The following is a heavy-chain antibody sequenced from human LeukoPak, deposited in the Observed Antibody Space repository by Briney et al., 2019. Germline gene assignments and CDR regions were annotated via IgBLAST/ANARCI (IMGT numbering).Heavy chain of an antibody. Sequence: GASVKVSCKASGGTFSSYAISWVRQAPGQGLEWMGGIIPIFGTANYAQKFQGRVTMTRDMSTSTVYMDLSSLRSEDTAVYYCARGSVPAQYYYFYYMDVWGKGTTVTVSS. CDR1: GGTFSSYA. J-gene: IGHJ6*03. CDR3: ARGSVPAQYYYFYYMDV. V-gene: IGHV1-69*05. CDR2: IIPIFGTA. D-gene: IGHD2-2*01.